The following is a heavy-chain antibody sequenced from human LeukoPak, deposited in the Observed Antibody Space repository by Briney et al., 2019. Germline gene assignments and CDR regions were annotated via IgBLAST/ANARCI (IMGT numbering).Heavy chain of an antibody. CDR1: GYTFTSYG. J-gene: IGHJ4*02. CDR3: ARGVAPIAAAGLDY. V-gene: IGHV1-18*01. CDR2: ISAYNGNT. Sequence: GASVKVSCKASGYTFTSYGINWVRQAPGQGLEWMGWISAYNGNTNYAQKLQGRVTMTTDTSTSTAYMELRSLRSDDTAVYYCARGVAPIAAAGLDYWGQGTLVTVSS. D-gene: IGHD6-13*01.